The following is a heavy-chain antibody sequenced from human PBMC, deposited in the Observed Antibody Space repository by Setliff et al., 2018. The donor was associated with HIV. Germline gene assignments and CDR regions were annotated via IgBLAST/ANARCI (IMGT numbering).Heavy chain of an antibody. V-gene: IGHV3-74*01. CDR2: IDSDESTT. J-gene: IGHJ4*02. D-gene: IGHD6-19*01. CDR1: GFTFSSYS. CDR3: ARDHGFPPWPSYSSGSMDY. Sequence: PGGSLRLSCAASGFTFSSYSMNWVRQAPGKGLEWVARIDSDESTTISADSVKGRLTISRDNAKNTLFLQMNRLTVEDTAVYYCARDHGFPPWPSYSSGSMDYWGQGTLVTVSS.